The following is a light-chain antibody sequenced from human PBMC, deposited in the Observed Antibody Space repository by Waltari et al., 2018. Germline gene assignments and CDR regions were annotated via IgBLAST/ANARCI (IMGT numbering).Light chain of an antibody. CDR3: CSYAGSRTWV. Sequence: QSALTQPASVSGSPGQSISISCIGTSSDIGTFNLVSWYLQYPGTAPKLPIYDVSQRPAGVSNSVSGSESGNTASLTMSGRQAEDEAIYYCCSYAGSRTWVFGGGAKLTVL. CDR1: SSDIGTFNL. V-gene: IGLV2-23*02. CDR2: DVS. J-gene: IGLJ3*02.